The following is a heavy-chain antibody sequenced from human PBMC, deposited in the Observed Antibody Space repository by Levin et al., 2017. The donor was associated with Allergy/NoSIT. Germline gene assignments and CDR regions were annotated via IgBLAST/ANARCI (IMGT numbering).Heavy chain of an antibody. CDR2: IYHSGSP. Sequence: SQTLSLTCAVSGDSISSSNWWSWVRQPPGKGLEWIGEIYHSGSPNYKPSLKSRVTISVDKSKNQFSLKLTSVTAADTAVYYCARVGGSGSYFSNKFGTYQALFDYWGQGTLVIVSS. CDR1: GDSISSSNW. V-gene: IGHV4-4*02. CDR3: ARVGGSGSYFSNKFGTYQALFDY. D-gene: IGHD3-10*01. J-gene: IGHJ4*02.